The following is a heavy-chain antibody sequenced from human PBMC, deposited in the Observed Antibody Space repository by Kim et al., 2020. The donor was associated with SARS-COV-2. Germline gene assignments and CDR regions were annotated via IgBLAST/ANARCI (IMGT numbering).Heavy chain of an antibody. V-gene: IGHV3-48*03. CDR2: ISSSGSTI. Sequence: LSLTCAASGFTFSSYEMNWVRQAPGKGLEWVSYISSSGSTIYYADSVKGRFTISRDNAKNSLYLQMNSLRAEDTAVYYCAREWVSITMIVVLRYGMDVWGQGTTVTVSS. D-gene: IGHD3-22*01. CDR1: GFTFSSYE. J-gene: IGHJ6*02. CDR3: AREWVSITMIVVLRYGMDV.